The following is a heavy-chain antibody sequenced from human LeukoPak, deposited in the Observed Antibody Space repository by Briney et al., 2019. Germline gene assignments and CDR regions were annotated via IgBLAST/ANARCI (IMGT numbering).Heavy chain of an antibody. CDR1: GASTDRRVSTNSYY. V-gene: IGHV4-61*05. D-gene: IGHD3-22*01. Sequence: PSETLSLTCTVSGASTDRRVSTNSYYWSCIRQFPGKGLEWIGNIYNIGSVTYKPSLRSRVTMSIDMSKKQLSLRLTSVTAADTAVYFCATNSSGSALDYWGQGIMVTVSS. CDR3: ATNSSGSALDY. CDR2: IYNIGSV. J-gene: IGHJ4*02.